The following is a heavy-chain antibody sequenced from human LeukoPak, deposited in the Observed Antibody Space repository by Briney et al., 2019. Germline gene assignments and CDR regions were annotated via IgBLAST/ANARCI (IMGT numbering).Heavy chain of an antibody. J-gene: IGHJ4*02. D-gene: IGHD5-24*01. V-gene: IGHV4-39*01. CDR1: GGSISSSSYY. CDR2: ISYSRST. Sequence: PSETLSLTCTVSGGSISSSSYYWGWIRQSPGQGLEWIGSISYSRSTYYNPSLESRVTISVDTSKKQFSLKLSSVTAADTAVYYCARMATIIYNGGKFDYWGQGTLVTVSS. CDR3: ARMATIIYNGGKFDY.